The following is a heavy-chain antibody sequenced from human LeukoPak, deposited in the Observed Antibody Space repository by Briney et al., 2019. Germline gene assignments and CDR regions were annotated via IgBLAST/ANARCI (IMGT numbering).Heavy chain of an antibody. CDR2: IYYSGST. D-gene: IGHD2-2*01. CDR1: GGSISSGDYY. J-gene: IGHJ4*02. Sequence: SETLSLTCTVSGGSISSGDYYWSWIRQPPGKGLEWIGYIYYSGSTYYNPSLKSRVTISVDTSKNQFSLKLSSVTAADTAVYYCARHVSRSSTTPFDYWGQGTLVTVSS. V-gene: IGHV4-30-4*01. CDR3: ARHVSRSSTTPFDY.